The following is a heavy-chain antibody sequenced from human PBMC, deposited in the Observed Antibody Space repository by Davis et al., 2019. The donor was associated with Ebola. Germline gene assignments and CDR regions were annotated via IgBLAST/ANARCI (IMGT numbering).Heavy chain of an antibody. CDR3: ARDLTSNHNYFDP. Sequence: PSETLSLTCTVSGGSIISGGYYWSWIRQHPGRGLEWIGYIYYTGKTYYNPSPRSRVTMSVDTSKDQFSLKLSSVTAADTAVYYCARDLTSNHNYFDPWGQGTLVTVSS. CDR2: IYYTGKT. CDR1: GGSIISGGYY. V-gene: IGHV4-31*03. J-gene: IGHJ5*02. D-gene: IGHD2-2*01.